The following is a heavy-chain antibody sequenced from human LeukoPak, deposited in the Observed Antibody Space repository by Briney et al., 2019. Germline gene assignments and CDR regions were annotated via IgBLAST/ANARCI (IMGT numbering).Heavy chain of an antibody. CDR2: IIPIFGTA. CDR3: ARGGDYYDSSGYSNWFDP. J-gene: IGHJ5*02. V-gene: IGHV1-69*13. Sequence: SVKVSCKSSGYTFSDYDINWVRQVAGQGLEWMGGIIPIFGTANYAQKFQGRVTITADESTSTAYMELSRLRSDDTAVYYCARGGDYYDSSGYSNWFDPWGQGTLVTVSS. CDR1: GYTFSDYD. D-gene: IGHD3-22*01.